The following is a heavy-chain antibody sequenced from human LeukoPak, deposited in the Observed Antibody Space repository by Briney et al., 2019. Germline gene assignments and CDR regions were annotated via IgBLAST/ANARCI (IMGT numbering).Heavy chain of an antibody. J-gene: IGHJ4*02. CDR1: GYTFSNFG. CDR3: ARDGTSTDDY. Sequence: VASVRVSCKTSGYTFSNFGINWVRQAPGQGLEWMGWISGNNDNPNYGQKFQGRFTVTTDSSTSTAYMELRNLRFDDTAVYYSARDGTSTDDYWGQGTLVTVSS. D-gene: IGHD2-2*01. CDR2: ISGNNDNP. V-gene: IGHV1-18*01.